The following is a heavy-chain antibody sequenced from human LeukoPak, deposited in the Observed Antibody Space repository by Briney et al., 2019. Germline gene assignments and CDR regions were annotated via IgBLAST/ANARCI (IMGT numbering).Heavy chain of an antibody. Sequence: AGSLRLSCAAYRFTFNIYTINWDRQPPGKVLEWVSSTSSTSTDIYDADTVKGRFTIFRDNARKLLYLQMNSLRAEDTAVYYCARRGGDGTVHQGDFENWGQGTPVSVSS. D-gene: IGHD2-15*01. J-gene: IGHJ4*02. CDR1: RFTFNIYT. CDR3: ARRGGDGTVHQGDFEN. V-gene: IGHV3-21*01. CDR2: TSSTSTDI.